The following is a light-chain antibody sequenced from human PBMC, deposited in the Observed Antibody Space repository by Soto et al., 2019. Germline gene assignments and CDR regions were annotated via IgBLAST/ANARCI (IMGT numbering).Light chain of an antibody. CDR1: SSNIGAGYD. CDR3: QSYDSSLSVV. J-gene: IGLJ2*01. V-gene: IGLV1-40*01. Sequence: QSVLTQPPSVSGAPGQRVTISCTGSSSNIGAGYDVHWYQQLPGTAPKLLIYGNSNRPSGVPYRFSGSKSGTSASLAITGLQAEDEADYYCQSYDSSLSVVFGGGTKLTVL. CDR2: GNS.